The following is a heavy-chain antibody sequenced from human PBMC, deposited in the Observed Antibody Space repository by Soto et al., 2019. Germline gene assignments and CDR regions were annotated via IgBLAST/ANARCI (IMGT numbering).Heavy chain of an antibody. J-gene: IGHJ6*02. Sequence: QVQLVQSGAEVKKPGASVKVSRKASGYTFTSYGISWVRQAPGQGLEWMGWISAYNGNTNYAQKRQGRVTMTTDTSTSTAYMELRSLRSDDTAVYYCARDYCSSTSCEAYYYYGMDVWGQGTTVTVSS. V-gene: IGHV1-18*01. CDR3: ARDYCSSTSCEAYYYYGMDV. D-gene: IGHD2-2*01. CDR2: ISAYNGNT. CDR1: GYTFTSYG.